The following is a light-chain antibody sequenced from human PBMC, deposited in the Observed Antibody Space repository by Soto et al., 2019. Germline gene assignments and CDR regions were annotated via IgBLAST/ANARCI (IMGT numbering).Light chain of an antibody. V-gene: IGKV3-11*01. J-gene: IGKJ3*01. Sequence: EIVLTQSPATLSLSPGERATLSCRASQSVSSYLAWYQQTPGQAPRLLIYDASNRATGIPARFSGSASATDFTPTISSLEPEDFAVYYCQQRTFGPGTKVAIK. CDR1: QSVSSY. CDR2: DAS. CDR3: QQRT.